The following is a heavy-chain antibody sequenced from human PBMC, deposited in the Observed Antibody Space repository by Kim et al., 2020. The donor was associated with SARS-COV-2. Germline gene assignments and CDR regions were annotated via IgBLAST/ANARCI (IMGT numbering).Heavy chain of an antibody. Sequence: GGSLRLSCTDSGFSFSGSAVHWVRQASGKGLEWVGLIRTKPNNYETAYAASVKGRFTISRDDSEMTAFLQMNSLKSEDTAGYFCTRTPFDNWGPGTLVTVSS. CDR2: IRTKPNNYET. V-gene: IGHV3-73*01. CDR3: TRTPFDN. J-gene: IGHJ4*02. CDR1: GFSFSGSA.